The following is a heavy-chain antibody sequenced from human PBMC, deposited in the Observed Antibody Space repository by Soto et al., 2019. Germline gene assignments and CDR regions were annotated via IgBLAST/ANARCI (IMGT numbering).Heavy chain of an antibody. J-gene: IGHJ4*02. Sequence: QVQLHESGPGLVKPSGTLSLSCAVSGCSVSNNNWWRWVRQSPGNGLEWIGEIHHSGGTSYNPSLESRATLSVDKSKNELSLRLNYVTAADTAVYYCTKNSAYALDYWGLGILVTVSS. CDR3: TKNSAYALDY. V-gene: IGHV4-4*02. D-gene: IGHD5-12*01. CDR2: IHHSGGT. CDR1: GCSVSNNNW.